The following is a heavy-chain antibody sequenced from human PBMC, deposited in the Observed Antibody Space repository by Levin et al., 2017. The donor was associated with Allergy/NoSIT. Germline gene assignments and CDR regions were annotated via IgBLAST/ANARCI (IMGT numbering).Heavy chain of an antibody. CDR2: IDPSDSYT. V-gene: IGHV5-10-1*01. D-gene: IGHD3-3*01. Sequence: KVSCKGSGYSFTSYWISWVRQLPGKGLEWMGRIDPSDSYTNYSPSFQGHVTISADKSISTAYLQWSSLKASDTAMYYCARLLVTIFGVVIIENWGQGTLVTVSS. CDR1: GYSFTSYW. J-gene: IGHJ4*02. CDR3: ARLLVTIFGVVIIEN.